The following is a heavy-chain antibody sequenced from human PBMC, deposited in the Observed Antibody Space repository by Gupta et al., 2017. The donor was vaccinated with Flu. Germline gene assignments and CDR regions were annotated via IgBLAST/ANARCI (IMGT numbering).Heavy chain of an antibody. J-gene: IGHJ5*02. CDR1: GGSFSGYS. Sequence: QVQLQQWGAGLLKPSETLSLTCAVYGGSFSGYSWRWIRQPPGKGLEWIGEINHSGSTNYNPSLKSRVTISVDTSKNQFSLKLSSVTAADTAVYYCARGLDYYGSGSYGPWGQGTLVTVSS. CDR2: INHSGST. V-gene: IGHV4-34*01. D-gene: IGHD3-10*01. CDR3: ARGLDYYGSGSYGP.